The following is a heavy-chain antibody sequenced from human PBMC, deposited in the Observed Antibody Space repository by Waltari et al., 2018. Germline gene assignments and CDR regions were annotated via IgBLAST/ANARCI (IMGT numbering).Heavy chain of an antibody. J-gene: IGHJ4*02. CDR2: IIPIFGTA. CDR1: GGTFSRYP. CDR3: ARGGIIVVAAVPQYYFDY. V-gene: IGHV1-69*12. Sequence: QVQLVQSGAEVKKPGSSVKVSCKASGGTFSRYPTSWVRQAPGQGLEWMGGIIPIFGTANYAQKFQGRVTIIADESTRTAYMELSSLRSEDTAVYYCARGGIIVVAAVPQYYFDYWGQGTLVTVSS. D-gene: IGHD2-15*01.